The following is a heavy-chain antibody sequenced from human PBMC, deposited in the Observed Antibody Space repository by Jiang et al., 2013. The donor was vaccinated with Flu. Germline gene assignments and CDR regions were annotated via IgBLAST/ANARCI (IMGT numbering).Heavy chain of an antibody. CDR3: AKRVRATGNDAFDF. CDR1: GYILANYP. V-gene: IGHV1-3*01. CDR2: INAGNGNT. J-gene: IGHJ3*01. Sequence: GAEVKKPGASVKVSCEASGYILANYPMHWVRQAPGQRLEWMGRINAGNGNTKYSQKFQGRVTITRDTSANTAYMELSSLRFEDTAVYYCAKRVRATGNDAFDFWGQGTMVTVSS. D-gene: IGHD1-26*01.